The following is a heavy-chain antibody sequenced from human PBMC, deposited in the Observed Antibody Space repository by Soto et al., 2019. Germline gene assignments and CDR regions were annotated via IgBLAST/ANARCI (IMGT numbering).Heavy chain of an antibody. CDR1: GGSISSSSYY. CDR2: IYYSGST. CDR3: AREGRRGIKSLGAFDI. J-gene: IGHJ3*02. V-gene: IGHV4-39*02. Sequence: SETLSLTCTVSGGSISSSSYYWGWIRQPPGKGLEWIGSIYYSGSTYYNPSLKSRVTISVDTSKNQFSLKLSSVTAADTAVYYCAREGRRGIKSLGAFDIWGQGTMVTVSS.